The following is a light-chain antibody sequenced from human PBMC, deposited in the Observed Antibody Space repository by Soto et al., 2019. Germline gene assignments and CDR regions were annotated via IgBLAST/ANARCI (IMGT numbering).Light chain of an antibody. V-gene: IGKV3-11*01. Sequence: EIVLTQSPATLSLSPGERATLSCRASQSVGYHLAWYQQKPGQAPRLLIYDASNRATGIPARFSGSGSGTDFTLAISSLWPEDFAVYYCQQRSNWPPVTFGGGTKVEIK. CDR2: DAS. CDR1: QSVGYH. J-gene: IGKJ4*01. CDR3: QQRSNWPPVT.